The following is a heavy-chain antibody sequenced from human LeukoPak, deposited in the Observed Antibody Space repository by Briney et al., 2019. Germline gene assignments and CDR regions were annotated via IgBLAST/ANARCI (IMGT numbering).Heavy chain of an antibody. V-gene: IGHV4-61*02. Sequence: SETLSLTCTVSGGSISSGSYYWSWIRQPAGKGLEWIGRIYTSGSTNYNPSLKSRVTISVDTSKNQFSLKLSSVTAADTAVCYCARDARCSSTSCQGWFDPWGQGTLVTVSS. CDR1: GGSISSGSYY. CDR2: IYTSGST. J-gene: IGHJ5*02. CDR3: ARDARCSSTSCQGWFDP. D-gene: IGHD2-2*01.